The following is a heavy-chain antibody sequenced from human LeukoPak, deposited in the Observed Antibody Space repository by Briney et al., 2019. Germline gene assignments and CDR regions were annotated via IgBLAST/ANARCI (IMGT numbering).Heavy chain of an antibody. CDR1: GDSISSSNYY. V-gene: IGHV4-39*07. CDR3: ARDRGFCSSTSCYGGPLYNWFDP. Sequence: PSETLSLTCTVSGDSISSSNYYWGWIRQPPGTGLEWIGSIYYSGSTYYNPSLKSRVTISVDTSKNQFSLKLTSVTAADTAVYYCARDRGFCSSTSCYGGPLYNWFDPWGQGTLVTVSS. CDR2: IYYSGST. J-gene: IGHJ5*02. D-gene: IGHD2-2*01.